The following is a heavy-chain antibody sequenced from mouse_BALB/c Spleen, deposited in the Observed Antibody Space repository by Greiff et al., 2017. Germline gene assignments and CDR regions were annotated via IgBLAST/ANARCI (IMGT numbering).Heavy chain of an antibody. V-gene: IGHV14-3*02. CDR3: ARGYDGYYAMDY. D-gene: IGHD2-2*01. Sequence: VQLQQSGAELVKPGASVKLSCTASGFNIKDTYMHWVKQRPEQGLEWIGWIDPENGNTIYDPKFQGKASITADTSSNTAYLQLSSLTSEDTAVYYCARGYDGYYAMDYWGQGTSVTVSS. CDR1: GFNIKDTY. J-gene: IGHJ4*01. CDR2: IDPENGNT.